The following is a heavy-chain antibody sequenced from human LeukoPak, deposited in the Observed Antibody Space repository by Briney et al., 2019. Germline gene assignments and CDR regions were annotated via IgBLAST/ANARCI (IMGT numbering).Heavy chain of an antibody. CDR2: ISWDGGST. V-gene: IGHV3-43D*04. J-gene: IGHJ4*02. CDR1: GFTSDDYA. D-gene: IGHD2-8*01. Sequence: QTGGSLRLSCAASGFTSDDYAMHWVRQAPGKGLEWVSLISWDGGSTYYADSVKGRFTISRDNSKNSLYLQMNSLRAEDTALYSCAKVRSYDDNGYYDYWGQGTLVTVSS. CDR3: AKVRSYDDNGYYDY.